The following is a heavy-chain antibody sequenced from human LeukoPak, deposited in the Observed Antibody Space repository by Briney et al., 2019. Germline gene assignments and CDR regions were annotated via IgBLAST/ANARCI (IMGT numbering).Heavy chain of an antibody. J-gene: IGHJ4*02. CDR2: ISYDGSNK. Sequence: GGSLRLSCAASGFTFSSYAMHWVRQAPGKGLEWVAVISYDGSNKYYADSVKGRFTISRDNSKNTLYLQMNSLRAEDTAVYYCARSRGRYFDWAEMIDYWGQGTLVTVSS. D-gene: IGHD3-9*01. CDR3: ARSRGRYFDWAEMIDY. CDR1: GFTFSSYA. V-gene: IGHV3-30-3*01.